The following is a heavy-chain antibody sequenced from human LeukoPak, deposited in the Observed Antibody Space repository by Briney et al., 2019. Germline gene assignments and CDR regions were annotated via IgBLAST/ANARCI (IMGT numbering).Heavy chain of an antibody. J-gene: IGHJ5*02. CDR2: ISGSGGIT. CDR3: AKDYRARGSGSPNWFDP. Sequence: GGSLRLSCAASGFTFSSYAMSWVRQAPGKGLEWVSAISGSGGITSYADSVKGRFTISRDNSKNTLYLQMNSPRAEDTAVYYCAKDYRARGSGSPNWFDPWGQGTLVTVSS. D-gene: IGHD3-10*01. CDR1: GFTFSSYA. V-gene: IGHV3-23*01.